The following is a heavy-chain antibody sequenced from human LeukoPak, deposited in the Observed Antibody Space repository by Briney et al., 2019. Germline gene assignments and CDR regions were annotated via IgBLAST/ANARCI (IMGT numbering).Heavy chain of an antibody. Sequence: GGSLRLSCAASGFTFSTYSMNWVRQAPGKGLEWVSYISSSSRYIYYADSVKGRFTISRDNAKNTLYLQMNSLRAEDTAVYYCARERYSYGFDYWGQGTLVTVSS. D-gene: IGHD5-18*01. V-gene: IGHV3-21*01. J-gene: IGHJ4*02. CDR3: ARERYSYGFDY. CDR2: ISSSSRYI. CDR1: GFTFSTYS.